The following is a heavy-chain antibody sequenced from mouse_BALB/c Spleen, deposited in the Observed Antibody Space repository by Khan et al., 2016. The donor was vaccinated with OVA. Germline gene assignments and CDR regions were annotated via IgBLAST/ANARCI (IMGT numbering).Heavy chain of an antibody. CDR3: TRPYYADY. CDR1: GYTFSNYW. J-gene: IGHJ2*01. V-gene: IGHV1-9*01. Sequence: VQLQESGAELMKPGASVKISCKATGYTFSNYWIEWVKQRPGHGLEWIGEILPGTGSTKYNEKFKGKATFTSEKSSNTAYMQLSSLTSEDSAVYYCTRPYYADYWGQGTTLTVSS. D-gene: IGHD2-10*01. CDR2: ILPGTGST.